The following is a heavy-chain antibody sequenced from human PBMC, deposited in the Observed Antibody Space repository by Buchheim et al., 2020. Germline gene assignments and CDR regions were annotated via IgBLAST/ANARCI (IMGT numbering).Heavy chain of an antibody. V-gene: IGHV3-23*01. J-gene: IGHJ4*02. CDR1: GLPFSNYA. CDR2: ISVSGISP. Sequence: EVQLLESGGAFLRPGGSLRLPCAASGLPFSNYAMTWFRKAPGKGLEWVPIISVSGISPSYADSVKGRLPIPRTGSKTTVYLQMNSLRAEDTAVYYCAKDGGRTQWGFSPLYYFDFWGQGT. D-gene: IGHD3-16*01. CDR3: AKDGGRTQWGFSPLYYFDF.